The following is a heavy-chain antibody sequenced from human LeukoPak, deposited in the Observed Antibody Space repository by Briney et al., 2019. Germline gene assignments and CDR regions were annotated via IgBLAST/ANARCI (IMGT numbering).Heavy chain of an antibody. V-gene: IGHV4-4*07. D-gene: IGHD6-6*01. CDR2: IYTSGSI. J-gene: IGHJ4*02. CDR3: ARHKYSSSPFDY. CDR1: GGSISSYY. Sequence: SETLSLTCTVSGGSISSYYWSWIRQPAGKGLEWIGRIYTSGSINYNPSLKSRVTMSVGTSKNQFSLKLSSVTAADTAVYYCARHKYSSSPFDYWGQGTLVTVSS.